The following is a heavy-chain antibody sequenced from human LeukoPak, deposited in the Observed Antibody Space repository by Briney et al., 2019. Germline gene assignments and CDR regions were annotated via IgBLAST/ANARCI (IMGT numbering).Heavy chain of an antibody. CDR3: ARDGAGSSLYMDV. D-gene: IGHD6-6*01. V-gene: IGHV3-74*01. CDR1: GFTFSSYW. J-gene: IGHJ6*03. Sequence: PGGSLRLSCAASGFTFSSYWMHWVRRAPGKGLVWVSRINSDGSRTSYADSVKGRFTISRDNAKNTLYLQMNSLRAEDTAVYYCARDGAGSSLYMDVWGKGTTVIVSS. CDR2: INSDGSRT.